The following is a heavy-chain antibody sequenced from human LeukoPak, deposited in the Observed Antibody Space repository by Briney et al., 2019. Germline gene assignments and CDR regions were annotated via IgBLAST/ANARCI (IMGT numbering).Heavy chain of an antibody. J-gene: IGHJ3*02. CDR3: ARGGRRDDAFDI. CDR1: GYTFTSYG. CDR2: IIPIFGTA. D-gene: IGHD3-10*01. V-gene: IGHV1-69*05. Sequence: ASVKVSCKASGYTFTSYGISWVRQAPGQGLEWMGGIIPIFGTANYAQKFQGRVTITTDESTSTAYMELSSLRSEDTAVYYCARGGRRDDAFDIWGQGTMVTVSS.